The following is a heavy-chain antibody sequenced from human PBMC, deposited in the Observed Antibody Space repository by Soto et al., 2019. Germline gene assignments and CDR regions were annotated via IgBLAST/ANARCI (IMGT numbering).Heavy chain of an antibody. D-gene: IGHD2-2*01. J-gene: IGHJ4*03. V-gene: IGHV3-23*01. Sequence: HPGGSLRLSCAASGFTFSSYAMSWVRQAPGKGLEWVSAISGSGGSTYYADSVKGRFTISRDNSKNTLYLQMNSLRAEDTAVYYCAKAPGSTSCYDYWGQGTLVTVSS. CDR2: ISGSGGST. CDR3: AKAPGSTSCYDY. CDR1: GFTFSSYA.